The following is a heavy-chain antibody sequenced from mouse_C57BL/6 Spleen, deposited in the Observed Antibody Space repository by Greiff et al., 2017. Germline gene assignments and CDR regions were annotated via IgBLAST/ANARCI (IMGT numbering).Heavy chain of an antibody. CDR2: ISSGGDYI. CDR3: TRDQRLLRAMDY. CDR1: GFTFSSYA. J-gene: IGHJ4*01. Sequence: EVKLMESGEGLVKPGGSLKLSCAASGFTFSSYAMSWVRQTPEKRLEWVAYISSGGDYIYYADTVKGRFTISRDNARNTLYLQMSSLKSEDTAMYYCTRDQRLLRAMDYWGQGTSVTVSS. D-gene: IGHD1-1*01. V-gene: IGHV5-9-1*02.